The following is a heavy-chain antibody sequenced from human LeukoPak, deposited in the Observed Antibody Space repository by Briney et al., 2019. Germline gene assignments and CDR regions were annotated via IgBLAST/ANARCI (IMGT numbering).Heavy chain of an antibody. Sequence: GESLKISCKGSGYSFTSYWIGWVRQMPGKGLEWMGIIYPSDSDTRYSPSFRGQVTVSADKSISTAYLHWSRLKASDTAMYYCASHDYGDYGTFKFWGQGTLVTVSS. V-gene: IGHV5-51*01. CDR1: GYSFTSYW. D-gene: IGHD4-17*01. CDR3: ASHDYGDYGTFKF. CDR2: IYPSDSDT. J-gene: IGHJ4*02.